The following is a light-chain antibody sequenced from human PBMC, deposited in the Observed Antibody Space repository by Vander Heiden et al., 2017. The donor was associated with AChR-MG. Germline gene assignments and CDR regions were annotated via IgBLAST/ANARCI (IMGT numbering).Light chain of an antibody. V-gene: IGLV2-23*02. Sequence: QSALPQPASVSGSPGQSITISCTGTSSDVGLYDLVSWYQEYPGKAPTLIIYEVTKRPSGVSNRFSGSKSGNTASLTISGLQTEDEADYYCCSYAGSYTVIFGGGTKLTVL. CDR3: CSYAGSYTVI. CDR1: SSDVGLYDL. CDR2: EVT. J-gene: IGLJ2*01.